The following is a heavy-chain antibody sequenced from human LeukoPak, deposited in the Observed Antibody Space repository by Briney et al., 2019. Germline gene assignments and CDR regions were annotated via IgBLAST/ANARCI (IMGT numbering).Heavy chain of an antibody. V-gene: IGHV3-30-3*01. D-gene: IGHD1-7*01. CDR1: GFTFSSYA. CDR3: AKEGPIPATRDQISNWFDP. CDR2: ISYDGSNK. J-gene: IGHJ5*02. Sequence: PGRSLRLSCAASGFTFSSYAMHWVRQAPGKGLEWVAVISYDGSNKYYADSAKGRFTISRDNPKNMLYLQMNSLRAEDTAVYYCAKEGPIPATRDQISNWFDPWGQGTLVTVSS.